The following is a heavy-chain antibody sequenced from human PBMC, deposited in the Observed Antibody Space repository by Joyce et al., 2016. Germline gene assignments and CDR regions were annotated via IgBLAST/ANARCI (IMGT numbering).Heavy chain of an antibody. D-gene: IGHD6-19*01. V-gene: IGHV3-53*02. CDR2: IYSDDTT. CDR3: TRFSTGGLKFDY. J-gene: IGHJ4*02. Sequence: EVQLVETGGGLIQPGGSLRLSCAASGFRVSNSYLCWVRQAPGKGPEWFSVIYSDDTTYYADSVKGRFTISRDNSKDTLYLQMNSLRADDTAKYYCTRFSTGGLKFDYWGQGTLVTVSS. CDR1: GFRVSNSY.